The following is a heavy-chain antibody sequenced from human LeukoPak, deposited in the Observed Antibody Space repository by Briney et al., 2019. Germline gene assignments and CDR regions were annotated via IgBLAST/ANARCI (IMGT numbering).Heavy chain of an antibody. D-gene: IGHD3-22*01. CDR3: AIGITYYYDSSGYYFY. Sequence: SETLSLTCTVSGGSISSSSYYWGWIRQPPGKGLEWIGSIYYSGSTYYNPSLKSQVTISVDTSKNQFSLKLSSVTAADTAVYYCAIGITYYYDSSGYYFYWGQGTLVTVSS. CDR1: GGSISSSSYY. CDR2: IYYSGST. J-gene: IGHJ4*02. V-gene: IGHV4-39*01.